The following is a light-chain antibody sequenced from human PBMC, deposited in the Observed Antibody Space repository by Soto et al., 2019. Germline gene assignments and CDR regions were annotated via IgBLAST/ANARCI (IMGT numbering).Light chain of an antibody. CDR1: QSISSW. CDR3: QQYNSYPYT. CDR2: QAS. V-gene: IGKV1-5*03. J-gene: IGKJ2*01. Sequence: DIQMTQSPSTLSASVGDRVSITCRASQSISSWLAWYQQKPGNAPKVLIYQASSLESGVPSRFSGSGSGTEFTLTISSLQPDDLATYYCQQYNSYPYTFGQWTKLAIK.